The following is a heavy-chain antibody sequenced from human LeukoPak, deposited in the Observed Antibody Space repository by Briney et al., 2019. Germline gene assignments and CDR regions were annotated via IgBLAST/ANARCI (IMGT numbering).Heavy chain of an antibody. D-gene: IGHD3-10*01. V-gene: IGHV3-48*01. CDR2: ISSSSSTI. CDR1: GFTFSSYS. Sequence: PGGSLRLSCAASGFTFSSYSMNWVRQAPGKGLEWVSYISSSSSTIYYADSVKGRFTISRDNAKNSLYLQMNSLRAEDTAVYYCARDGTSITMVRGVIMPHYYYYMDVWGKGTTVTVSS. J-gene: IGHJ6*03. CDR3: ARDGTSITMVRGVIMPHYYYYMDV.